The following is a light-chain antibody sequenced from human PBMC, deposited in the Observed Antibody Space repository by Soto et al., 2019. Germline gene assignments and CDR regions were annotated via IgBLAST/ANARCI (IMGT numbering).Light chain of an antibody. CDR3: AAWDGSRNGVV. Sequence: QSVLTQPPSASGTPGQRVTISCSGSSSNIGSNSVNWYQQLPGTAPKLLMYSSNQRPSGVPDRFSGSKSGTSASLAISGLQSEDEADYYCAAWDGSRNGVVFGGGTKLTVL. CDR1: SSNIGSNS. J-gene: IGLJ2*01. V-gene: IGLV1-44*01. CDR2: SSN.